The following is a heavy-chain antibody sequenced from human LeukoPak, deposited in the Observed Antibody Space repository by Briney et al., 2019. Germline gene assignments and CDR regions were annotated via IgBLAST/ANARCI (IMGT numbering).Heavy chain of an antibody. CDR3: AKVTFEGVDP. J-gene: IGHJ5*02. D-gene: IGHD2/OR15-2a*01. V-gene: IGHV3-23*01. CDR2: ISGSGGST. Sequence: GGSLGLSCAASGFTFSRYVMTWVRQAPGKGLEWVSGISGSGGSTYYADSVKGRFTISRDNSKNTLYLQMNSLRAEDTAVYYCAKVTFEGVDPWGQGTLVTVSS. CDR1: GFTFSRYV.